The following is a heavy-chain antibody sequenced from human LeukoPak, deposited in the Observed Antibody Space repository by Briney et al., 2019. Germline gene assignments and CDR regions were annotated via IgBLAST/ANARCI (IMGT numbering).Heavy chain of an antibody. J-gene: IGHJ4*02. V-gene: IGHV3-30*02. Sequence: GGSLRLSCAASGFTFSSYGMHWVRQAPGKGLEWVAFIRYDGSNKYHADSVKGRFTISRDNSKNTLYLQMNSLRAEDTAVYYCASYIAAAGPFDYWGQGTLVTVSS. CDR1: GFTFSSYG. CDR2: IRYDGSNK. D-gene: IGHD6-13*01. CDR3: ASYIAAAGPFDY.